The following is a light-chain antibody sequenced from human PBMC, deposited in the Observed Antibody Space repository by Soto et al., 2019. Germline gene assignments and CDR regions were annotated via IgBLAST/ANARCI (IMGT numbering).Light chain of an antibody. V-gene: IGKV3-11*01. J-gene: IGKJ5*01. CDR1: QSVSSY. Sequence: EIVLTQSPATLSLSPGERATLSCLASQSVSSYLAWYQQKPGQAPRLLIYDASNRATGIPARFSGSGSGTDFTLTISSLEPEDFAVYYCQQYGSSSITFGQGTRLEIK. CDR3: QQYGSSSIT. CDR2: DAS.